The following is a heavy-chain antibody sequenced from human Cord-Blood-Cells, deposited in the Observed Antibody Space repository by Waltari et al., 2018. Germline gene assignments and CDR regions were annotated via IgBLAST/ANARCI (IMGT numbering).Heavy chain of an antibody. Sequence: QLQLQESGPGLVKPSETLSLTCTVSGGSISSSSYYWGWIRQPPGKGLEWIGSIYYSRSTYYNPSLKSRVTISVDTSKNQFSLKLSSVTAADTAVYYCASLSAEYFQHWGQGTLVTVSS. V-gene: IGHV4-39*01. J-gene: IGHJ1*01. CDR2: IYYSRST. CDR3: ASLSAEYFQH. CDR1: GGSISSSSYY.